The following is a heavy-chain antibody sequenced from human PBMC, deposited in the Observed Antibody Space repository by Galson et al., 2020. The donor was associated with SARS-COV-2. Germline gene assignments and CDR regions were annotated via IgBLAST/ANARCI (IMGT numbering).Heavy chain of an antibody. CDR1: GASISSSYYY. J-gene: IGHJ4*02. CDR2: INYGGST. Sequence: SETLSLTCTVSGASISSSYYYCGWIRQPPGKGLEWVGTINYGGSTYYNPSLKSRVTISVDTSKNQFSLKLSSVTAADTAVYYCASYTSSWYGHWGQGALVSVSS. CDR3: ASYTSSWYGH. V-gene: IGHV4-39*01. D-gene: IGHD6-13*01.